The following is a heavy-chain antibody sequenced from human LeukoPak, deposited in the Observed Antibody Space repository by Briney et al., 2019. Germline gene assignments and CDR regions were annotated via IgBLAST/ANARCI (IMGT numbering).Heavy chain of an antibody. Sequence: PSETLSLTCTVSGGSISSYYWSWIRQPARKGLEWIGRIYTSGSTNYNPSLKSRVTISVDTSKNQFSLKLSSVTAADTAVYYCARATIVVVPAATNWFDPWGQGTLVSVSS. CDR3: ARATIVVVPAATNWFDP. CDR1: GGSISSYY. V-gene: IGHV4-4*07. CDR2: IYTSGST. D-gene: IGHD2-2*01. J-gene: IGHJ5*02.